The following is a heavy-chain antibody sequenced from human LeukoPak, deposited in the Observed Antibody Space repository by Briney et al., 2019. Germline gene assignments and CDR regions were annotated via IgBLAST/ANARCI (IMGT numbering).Heavy chain of an antibody. V-gene: IGHV3-11*01. CDR3: AKSPLMDYDSSGYYVPYFDY. CDR1: GFTFSDYY. Sequence: PGGSLRLSCAASGFTFSDYYMSWIRQAPGKGLEWVSYISSSGSTIYCADSVKGRFTISRDNAKNSLYLQMNSLRAEDMALYYCAKSPLMDYDSSGYYVPYFDYWGQGTLVTVSS. CDR2: ISSSGSTI. J-gene: IGHJ4*02. D-gene: IGHD3-22*01.